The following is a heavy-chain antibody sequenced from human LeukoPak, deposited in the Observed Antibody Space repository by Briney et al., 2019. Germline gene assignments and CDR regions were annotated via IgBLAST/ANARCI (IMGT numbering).Heavy chain of an antibody. CDR3: ARGGGRWFDP. CDR2: IYYSGST. J-gene: IGHJ5*02. CDR1: GGSISSGDYY. V-gene: IGHV4-39*07. Sequence: NPSETLSLTCTVSGGSISSGDYYWGWIRQPPGKGLEWIGSIYYSGSTYYNPSLKSRVTISVDTSKNQFSLKLSSVTAADTAVYYCARGGGRWFDPWGQGTLVTVSS. D-gene: IGHD3-10*01.